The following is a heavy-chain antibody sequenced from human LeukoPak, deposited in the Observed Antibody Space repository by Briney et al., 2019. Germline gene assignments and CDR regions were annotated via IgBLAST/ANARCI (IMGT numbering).Heavy chain of an antibody. D-gene: IGHD1-26*01. Sequence: PGGSLRLSCAASGFTFSGYSMNWVRQAPGKGLEWVSYISRSSTTIYYADSVRGRFTISRDNAKNSLYLQVNSLRAEDTAVYYCARDGSYSSFDYWGQGTLVTVSS. V-gene: IGHV3-48*01. CDR3: ARDGSYSSFDY. J-gene: IGHJ4*02. CDR1: GFTFSGYS. CDR2: ISRSSTTI.